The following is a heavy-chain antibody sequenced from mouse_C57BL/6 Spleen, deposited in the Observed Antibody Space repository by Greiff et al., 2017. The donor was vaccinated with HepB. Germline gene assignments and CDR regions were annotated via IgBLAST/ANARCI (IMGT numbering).Heavy chain of an antibody. CDR3: ARAPNDYYAMDY. Sequence: EVKLVESGPGLVKPSQSLSLTCSVTGYSITSGYYWNWIRQFPGNKLEWMGYISYDGSNNYNPSLKNRISITRDTSKNQFFLKLNSVTTEDTATYYCARAPNDYYAMDYWGQGTSVTVSS. D-gene: IGHD4-1*01. J-gene: IGHJ4*01. V-gene: IGHV3-6*01. CDR1: GYSITSGYY. CDR2: ISYDGSN.